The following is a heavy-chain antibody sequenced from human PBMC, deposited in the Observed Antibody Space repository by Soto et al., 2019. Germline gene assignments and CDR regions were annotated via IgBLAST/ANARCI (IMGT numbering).Heavy chain of an antibody. Sequence: QVQLQQWGAGLLKPSETLSLTCAVYGGSFSGYYWTWIRQPPGTGLEWIGEINHSGSTNYNPSLKSRVTLSVDASKNQFSLKLTSVTAADTAVYYCARYKITGLFDYWGQGTLVTVSS. CDR3: ARYKITGLFDY. D-gene: IGHD2-8*02. J-gene: IGHJ4*02. V-gene: IGHV4-34*01. CDR1: GGSFSGYY. CDR2: INHSGST.